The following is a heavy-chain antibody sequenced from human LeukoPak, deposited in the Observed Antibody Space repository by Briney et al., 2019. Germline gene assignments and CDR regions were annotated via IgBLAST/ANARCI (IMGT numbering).Heavy chain of an antibody. CDR3: ARSGKIYFDWLLDY. D-gene: IGHD3-9*01. CDR1: GFTFSDYY. V-gene: IGHV3-11*04. CDR2: IGRSGTTI. Sequence: GGSLRLSCAASGFTFSDYYMSWIRQVPGKGLEWVSYIGRSGTTIHYADSVKGRFTISWDNAKKSLYLQMNSLRAEDTAVYYCARSGKIYFDWLLDYWGQGTQVTVSS. J-gene: IGHJ4*02.